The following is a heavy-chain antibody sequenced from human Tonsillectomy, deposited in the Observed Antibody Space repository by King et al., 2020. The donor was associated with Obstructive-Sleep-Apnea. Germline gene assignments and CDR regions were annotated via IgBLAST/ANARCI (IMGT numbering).Heavy chain of an antibody. J-gene: IGHJ4*02. CDR2: IKHDGSDK. Sequence: VQLVESGGDLVQPGGSLRLSCAASGVTFSDYWMTWIRQVPGKGLEWVAVIKHDGSDKAYVDSVKGRFAISKDNAKNSLYLQMKNLKAEDTAVYYLSTYPHHYSAGGAFGYWGQGTPVTVSS. V-gene: IGHV3-7*03. CDR3: STYPHHYSAGGAFGY. D-gene: IGHD2-8*02. CDR1: GVTFSDYW.